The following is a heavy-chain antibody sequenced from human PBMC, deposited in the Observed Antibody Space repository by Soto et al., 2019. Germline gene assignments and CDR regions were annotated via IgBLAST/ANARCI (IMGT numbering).Heavy chain of an antibody. CDR1: GYTFTSYA. Sequence: ASVKVSCKASGYTFTSYAMHWVHQAPGQRLEWMGWINAGNGNTKYSQKFQGRVTITRDTSASTAYMELSSLRSEDTAVYYCARVYGSGTHPGTNWFDPWGQGTLVTVSS. J-gene: IGHJ5*02. V-gene: IGHV1-3*01. D-gene: IGHD3-10*01. CDR2: INAGNGNT. CDR3: ARVYGSGTHPGTNWFDP.